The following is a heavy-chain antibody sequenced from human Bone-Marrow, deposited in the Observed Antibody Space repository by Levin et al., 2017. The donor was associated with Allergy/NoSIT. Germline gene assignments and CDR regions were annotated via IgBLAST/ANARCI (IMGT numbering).Heavy chain of an antibody. V-gene: IGHV3-66*01. CDR2: IYSGGTT. CDR1: GITVTANY. CDR3: ARDPGYGYYYGLDV. J-gene: IGHJ6*02. Sequence: AGGSLRLSCVVSGITVTANYMTWVRQAPGKGLEWVSVIYSGGTTYYADSVKGRFTISRDKSKKSVYLQMNNLRAEDTAVYYCARDPGYGYYYGLDVWGLGTTVIVSS. D-gene: IGHD5-18*01.